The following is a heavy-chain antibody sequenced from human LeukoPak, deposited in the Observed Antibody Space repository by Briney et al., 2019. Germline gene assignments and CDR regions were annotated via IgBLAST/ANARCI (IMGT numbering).Heavy chain of an antibody. D-gene: IGHD2-2*01. V-gene: IGHV3-7*01. CDR2: IKHDGSDK. Sequence: GGSLRLPCAASGFTFSSYWMSWVRQAPGKGLEWVAYIKHDGSDKYHVDSVKGRFTISRDNSKNSLYLQMNSLRADDTAVYYCARARRPDGVVPAARYMDVWGKGTTVTVSS. CDR3: ARARRPDGVVPAARYMDV. J-gene: IGHJ6*03. CDR1: GFTFSSYW.